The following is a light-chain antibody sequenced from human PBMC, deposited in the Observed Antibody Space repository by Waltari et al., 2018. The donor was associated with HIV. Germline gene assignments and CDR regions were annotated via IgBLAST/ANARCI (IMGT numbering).Light chain of an antibody. J-gene: IGLJ3*02. V-gene: IGLV2-14*01. CDR1: SSDIGGYKY. CDR3: SSYTTSSTWV. CDR2: EVS. Sequence: QSALTPPASVSGSPGQSITISCTGTSSDIGGYKYVSWYQQQPGKAPKLMISEVSNRPSGVSNRFSGSKSGNTASLTISGLQAEDEADYYCSSYTTSSTWVFGGGTKLTVL.